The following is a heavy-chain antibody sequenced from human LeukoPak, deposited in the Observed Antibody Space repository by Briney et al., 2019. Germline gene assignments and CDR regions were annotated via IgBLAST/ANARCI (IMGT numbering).Heavy chain of an antibody. J-gene: IGHJ4*02. CDR3: TAGRAYSLLDF. V-gene: IGHV1-24*01. CDR1: GYRFTELS. CDR2: FDLVHGDT. Sequence: ASVKVSCKVSGYRFTELSRHWVRQAPGKGLEWLGGFDLVHGDTIYAQKFQGRVTMTEDTSTDTSYMELSSLGSEDTAVYFCTAGRAYSLLDFWGQGTLV. D-gene: IGHD5-18*01.